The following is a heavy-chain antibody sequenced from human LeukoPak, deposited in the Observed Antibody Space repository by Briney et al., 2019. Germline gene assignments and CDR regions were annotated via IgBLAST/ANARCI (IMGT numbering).Heavy chain of an antibody. CDR3: ALHGGSI. V-gene: IGHV3-23*01. D-gene: IGHD6-25*01. CDR2: INGNGGST. J-gene: IGHJ3*02. Sequence: PGGSLRLSCAASEFTFSNYAMSWVRQAPGKGLEWVSGINGNGGSTYNADSVKGRFTISRDNSKNTLYLQMNSLRAEDTAVYYCALHGGSIWGQGTMVTVSS. CDR1: EFTFSNYA.